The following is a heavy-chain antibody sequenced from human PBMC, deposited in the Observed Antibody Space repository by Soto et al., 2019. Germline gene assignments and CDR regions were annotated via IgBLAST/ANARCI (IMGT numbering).Heavy chain of an antibody. Sequence: EVQLVESGGGLVKPGGSLRLSCAASGFTFSSYSMNWVRQAPGKGLEWVSSISSSSSYIYYADSVKGRFTISRDNAKNSLYLQMNSLRAEDTAVYSCARGGSGSYYLDYWGQGTLVTVSS. CDR2: ISSSSSYI. CDR3: ARGGSGSYYLDY. V-gene: IGHV3-21*01. J-gene: IGHJ4*02. CDR1: GFTFSSYS. D-gene: IGHD1-26*01.